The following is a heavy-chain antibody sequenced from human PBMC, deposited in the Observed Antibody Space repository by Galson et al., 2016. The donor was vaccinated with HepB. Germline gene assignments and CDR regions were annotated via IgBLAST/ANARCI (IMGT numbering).Heavy chain of an antibody. J-gene: IGHJ4*02. CDR2: MYYTGST. D-gene: IGHD4-17*01. V-gene: IGHV4-39*01. Sequence: SETLSLTCTVSGGSISSTNYYWGWIRQPPGKGLEWLGTMYYTGSTYYNAPLKSRVTISVDTSKNQSSLRLSAVTAADTAVYYCSRLRDYGNFDYWGQGTLVTVSS. CDR1: GGSISSTNYY. CDR3: SRLRDYGNFDY.